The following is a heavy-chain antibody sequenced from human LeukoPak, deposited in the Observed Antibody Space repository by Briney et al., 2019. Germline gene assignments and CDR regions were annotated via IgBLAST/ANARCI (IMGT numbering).Heavy chain of an antibody. CDR3: AREGEGYCSGGSCSNWFDP. J-gene: IGHJ5*02. CDR1: GGSISSSIW. V-gene: IGHV4-4*02. CDR2: IYHTGST. Sequence: PSETLSLTCAVSGGSISSSIWWSWVRQPPGKGLEWIGEIYHTGSTNYNPSLKSRVTISVDTSKNQFSLKLSSVTAADTAVYYCAREGEGYCSGGSCSNWFDPWGQGTLVTVSS. D-gene: IGHD2-15*01.